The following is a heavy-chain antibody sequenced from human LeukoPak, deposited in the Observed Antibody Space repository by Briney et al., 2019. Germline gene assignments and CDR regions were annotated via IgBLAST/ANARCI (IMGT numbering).Heavy chain of an antibody. J-gene: IGHJ4*02. D-gene: IGHD1-26*01. V-gene: IGHV3-23*01. CDR1: GFTFSSYA. CDR2: ITNSGGGT. Sequence: GGSLRLSCEASGFTFSSYAMTWVRQAPGKGLDWVSAITNSGGGTYYADSVKGRFTISRDNSKNTLYLQMNSLKAEDTAVYYCVKFVGAKCYWGQGTLVTASS. CDR3: VKFVGAKCY.